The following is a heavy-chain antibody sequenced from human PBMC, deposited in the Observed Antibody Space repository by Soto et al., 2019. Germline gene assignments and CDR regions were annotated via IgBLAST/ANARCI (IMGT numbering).Heavy chain of an antibody. J-gene: IGHJ6*02. CDR1: GFTFSSYG. V-gene: IGHV3-33*01. CDR3: ARGRGRGNRGYSSGWYFDPESYYYYGMDV. CDR2: IWYDGSNK. D-gene: IGHD6-19*01. Sequence: QVQLVESGGGVVQPGRSLRLSCAASGFTFSSYGMHWVRQAPGKGLEWVAVIWYDGSNKYYADSVKGRFTISRDNSKNPLYLQMNSLRAEDTAVYYCARGRGRGNRGYSSGWYFDPESYYYYGMDVGGQGTTVTVS.